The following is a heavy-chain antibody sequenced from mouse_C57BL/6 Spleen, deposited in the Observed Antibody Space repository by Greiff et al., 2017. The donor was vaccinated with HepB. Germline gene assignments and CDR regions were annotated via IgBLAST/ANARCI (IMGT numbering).Heavy chain of an antibody. D-gene: IGHD3-2*02. CDR1: GYSFTGYY. J-gene: IGHJ3*01. V-gene: IGHV1-42*01. CDR2: INPSTGGT. Sequence: EVKLQQSGPELVKPGASVKISCKASGYSFTGYYMNWVKQSPEKSLEWIGEINPSTGGTTYNQKFKAKATLTVDKSSSTAYMQLKSLTAEDSAVYYCARWTAQATAYWGQGTLVTVSA. CDR3: ARWTAQATAY.